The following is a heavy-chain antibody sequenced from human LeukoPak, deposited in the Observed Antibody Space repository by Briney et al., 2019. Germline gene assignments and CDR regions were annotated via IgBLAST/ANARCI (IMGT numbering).Heavy chain of an antibody. CDR2: TNGDGSDT. CDR3: VRDGEYSHGIDFDY. CDR1: GFTLSNSW. D-gene: IGHD5-18*01. V-gene: IGHV3-74*01. J-gene: IGHJ4*02. Sequence: PGGCLRLSCAASGFTLSNSWMHWVRQAPGKGLGWVSRTNGDGSDTSYAEYVKGGFTISRDSATNTLYLQMTSLRAEDTAIYYCVRDGEYSHGIDFDYWGQGTRVTVST.